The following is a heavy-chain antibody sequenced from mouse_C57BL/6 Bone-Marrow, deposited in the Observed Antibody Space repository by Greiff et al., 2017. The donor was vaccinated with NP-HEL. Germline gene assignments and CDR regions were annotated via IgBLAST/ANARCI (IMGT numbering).Heavy chain of an antibody. V-gene: IGHV1-53*01. Sequence: QVQLQQPGTELVKPGASVKLSCKASGYTFTSYWLHWVKQRPGQGLEWIGNINPSNGGTNYNEKFKSKATLTVDKSSSTSYMQLSSLTSEDSAVYYCARREPTAQATGDDFDYWGQGTTLTVSS. J-gene: IGHJ2*01. CDR2: INPSNGGT. D-gene: IGHD3-2*02. CDR3: ARREPTAQATGDDFDY. CDR1: GYTFTSYW.